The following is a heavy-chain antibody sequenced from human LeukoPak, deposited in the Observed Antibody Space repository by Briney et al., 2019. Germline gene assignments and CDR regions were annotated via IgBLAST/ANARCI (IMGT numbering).Heavy chain of an antibody. CDR3: ARVITIVGVDGGWFDP. Sequence: GGSLRLSCAASGFTFSSYWMSWVRQAPGKGLEGVANIKQDGSEKYYVDSVKGRFTISRDNAKNSLYLQMNSLRGEDTAVYYCARVITIVGVDGGWFDPWGQGTLVTVSS. J-gene: IGHJ5*02. CDR1: GFTFSSYW. CDR2: IKQDGSEK. V-gene: IGHV3-7*01. D-gene: IGHD3-3*01.